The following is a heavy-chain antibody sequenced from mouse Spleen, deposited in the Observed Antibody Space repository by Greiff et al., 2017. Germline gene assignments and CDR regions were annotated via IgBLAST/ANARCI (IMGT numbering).Heavy chain of an antibody. J-gene: IGHJ4*01. CDR3: ARDGGNGYDGDYAMDY. D-gene: IGHD2-2*01. Sequence: EVQLVESGGGLVQPGGSLRLSCATSGFTFTDYYMSWVRQPPGKALEWLGFIRNKANGYTTEYSASVKGRFTISRDNSQSILYLQMNTLRAEDSATYYCARDGGNGYDGDYAMDYWGQGTSVTVSS. CDR1: GFTFTDYY. CDR2: IRNKANGYTT. V-gene: IGHV7-3*02.